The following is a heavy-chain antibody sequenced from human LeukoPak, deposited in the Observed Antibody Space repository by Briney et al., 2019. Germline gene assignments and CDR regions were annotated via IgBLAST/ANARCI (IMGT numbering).Heavy chain of an antibody. CDR1: GNYW. V-gene: IGHV3-74*01. J-gene: IGHJ4*02. Sequence: GGSLRLSCAASGNYWMHWVRQAPGKGLVWVSHINSDGSWTSYADSVKGRFTISKDNAKNTVYLQMNNLRAEDTAVYYCVSSYETYWGRGTLVTVSS. D-gene: IGHD3-22*01. CDR2: INSDGSWT. CDR3: VSSYETY.